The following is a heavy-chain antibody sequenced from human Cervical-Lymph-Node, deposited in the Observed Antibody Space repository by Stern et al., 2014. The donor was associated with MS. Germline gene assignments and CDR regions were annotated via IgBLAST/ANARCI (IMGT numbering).Heavy chain of an antibody. V-gene: IGHV5-51*01. D-gene: IGHD3-22*01. CDR3: ARQGNYHDSHAFDI. CDR1: GYSFSSHW. CDR2: IYPGDSET. J-gene: IGHJ3*02. Sequence: VQLVESGAEVKKSGESLKISCKGAGYSFSSHWIAWVRQKPGKGLEWMGIIYPGDSETRHSPSFQGQVSISVDKSTRPAYLQWSSLTDSDTAIYYCARQGNYHDSHAFDIWGQGTMVIVSS.